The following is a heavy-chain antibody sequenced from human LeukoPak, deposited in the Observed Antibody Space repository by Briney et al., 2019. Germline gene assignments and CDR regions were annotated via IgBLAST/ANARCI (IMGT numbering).Heavy chain of an antibody. CDR3: ARDRRVRGVTEKYYYYMDV. D-gene: IGHD3-10*01. V-gene: IGHV1-2*02. CDR2: INPNSGGT. J-gene: IGHJ6*03. CDR1: GYTFTGYY. Sequence: ASVKVSCKASGYTFTGYYMHWVRQAPGQGLEWMGWINPNSGGTNYAQKFQGRVTMTRDTSISTAYMELSRLRSDDTAVYYCARDRRVRGVTEKYYYYMDVWGKGNTVTVSS.